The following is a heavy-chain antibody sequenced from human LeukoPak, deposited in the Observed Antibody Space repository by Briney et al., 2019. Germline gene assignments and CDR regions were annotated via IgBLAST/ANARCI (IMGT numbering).Heavy chain of an antibody. CDR1: GGSISSYY. CDR2: IYYSGST. D-gene: IGHD3-22*01. J-gene: IGHJ5*02. V-gene: IGHV4-59*08. CDR3: ARIENYYDSSGYNWFDP. Sequence: PSETLSLTCTVSGGSISSYYWSWIRQPPGKGLEWIGYIYYSGSTNYNPSLKSRVTISVDTSKNQFSLKLSSVTAADTAVYYCARIENYYDSSGYNWFDPWGQGTLVTVSS.